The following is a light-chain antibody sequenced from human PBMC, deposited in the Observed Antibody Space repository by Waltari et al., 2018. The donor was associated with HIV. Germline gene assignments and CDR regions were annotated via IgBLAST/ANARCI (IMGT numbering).Light chain of an antibody. Sequence: EIVLTQSPGTPSLSPGESATLSCRASQSISSTYVAWYQQKPGQAPRLLIYGASSRATGIPDRFSGSGSGTDFTLTISRLEPEDCAVYYCQQYIGSPRTFGQGTRVELK. CDR3: QQYIGSPRT. CDR2: GAS. V-gene: IGKV3-20*01. J-gene: IGKJ1*01. CDR1: QSISSTY.